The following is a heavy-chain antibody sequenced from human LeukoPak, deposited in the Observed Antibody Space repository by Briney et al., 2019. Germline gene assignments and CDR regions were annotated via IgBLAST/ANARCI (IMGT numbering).Heavy chain of an antibody. CDR3: AVRIAVPGGFDN. D-gene: IGHD6-19*01. V-gene: IGHV3-21*01. Sequence: GGSLRLSCAASGFTFSSYSMNWVRQAPGTGLEWVSSITSNTNYIYYADSVKGRFTISRDNAKNSLYLQMNSLRAEDTAVYYCAVRIAVPGGFDNWGQGTLVTVSS. J-gene: IGHJ4*02. CDR1: GFTFSSYS. CDR2: ITSNTNYI.